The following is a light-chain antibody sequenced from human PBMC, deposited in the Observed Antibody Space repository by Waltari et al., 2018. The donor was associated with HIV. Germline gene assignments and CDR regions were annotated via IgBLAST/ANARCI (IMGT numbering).Light chain of an antibody. CDR1: SSNIGARKD. Sequence: QSVLTQPPSVSGAPGQRVIISCTGSSSNIGARKDVHWYQQLPGAVPKVLISGNTNRPSGVPDRFSGSKSGASASLAIAGLQTDDEADYYCQSYDNSLNAVVFGGGTRLTVL. CDR2: GNT. CDR3: QSYDNSLNAVV. J-gene: IGLJ2*01. V-gene: IGLV1-40*01.